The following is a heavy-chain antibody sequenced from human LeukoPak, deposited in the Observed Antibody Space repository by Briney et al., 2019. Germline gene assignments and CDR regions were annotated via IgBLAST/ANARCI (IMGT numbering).Heavy chain of an antibody. CDR1: GXIVSGDF. CDR3: ARERCRGSDSPWFDY. V-gene: IGHV3-53*01. Sequence: GGXLXLSCXASGXIVSGDFXSWVRQARGKGVEWXSFIYSDAITYYADSVKGRFTISRDNSKTSLDLQMTGLRAEDTAVYYCARERCRGSDSPWFDYWGQGTLVTVSS. J-gene: IGHJ4*02. CDR2: IYSDAIT. D-gene: IGHD2-21*02.